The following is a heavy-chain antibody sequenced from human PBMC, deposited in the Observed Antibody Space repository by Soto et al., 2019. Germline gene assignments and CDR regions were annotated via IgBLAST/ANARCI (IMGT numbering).Heavy chain of an antibody. D-gene: IGHD5-12*01. CDR3: SKDLSSGYDYYYYYYMDV. J-gene: IGHJ6*03. Sequence: GGSLRLSCAASGFTFSGYAMSWVRQAPRKGLEWVSAISGSGGSTYYADSVKGRFTISRDNSENTLYLQMNSLRAEDTAVYYCSKDLSSGYDYYYYYYMDVWGKGTTVTVSS. CDR2: ISGSGGST. V-gene: IGHV3-23*01. CDR1: GFTFSGYA.